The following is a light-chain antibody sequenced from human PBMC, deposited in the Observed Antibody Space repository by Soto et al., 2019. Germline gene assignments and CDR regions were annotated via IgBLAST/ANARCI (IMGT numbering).Light chain of an antibody. CDR2: GAS. CDR3: QQYNDWPPWT. V-gene: IGKV3-15*01. J-gene: IGKJ1*01. Sequence: EIVTTQSPATLSVSPGERATLSCRASQSVRSNLAWYQQKPGQAPRLLIHGASSRATGIPDRFSGSGSETEFTLTISSLQSEDFAVYYCQQYNDWPPWTFGQGTKVEIK. CDR1: QSVRSN.